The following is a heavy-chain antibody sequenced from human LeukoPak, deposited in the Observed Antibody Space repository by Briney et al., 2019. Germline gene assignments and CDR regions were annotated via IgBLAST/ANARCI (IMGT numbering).Heavy chain of an antibody. D-gene: IGHD3-10*01. J-gene: IGHJ6*04. CDR1: GGTFSSYA. CDR3: ASYYGSGSYDHYYGMDV. Sequence: ASVKVSCKASGGTFSSYAISWVRQAPGQGLEWMGGIIPIFGTANYAQKFQGRVTITADESTSTAYMELSSLRSEDTAVDYCASYYGSGSYDHYYGMDVWGKGTTVTVSS. V-gene: IGHV1-69*01. CDR2: IIPIFGTA.